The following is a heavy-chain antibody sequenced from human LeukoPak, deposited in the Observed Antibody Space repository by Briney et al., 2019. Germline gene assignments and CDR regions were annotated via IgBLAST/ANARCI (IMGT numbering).Heavy chain of an antibody. V-gene: IGHV1-2*02. CDR1: GYTFTCYY. Sequence: ASVNVSCKASGYTFTCYYMHWVRQAPGQGREWMGWINPNSGGTNYAQEFQGRVTMTRDTSISTAYMELSRLRSDDTAVYYCARATAFLLWFGELMGAFDIWGQGTMVTVSS. J-gene: IGHJ3*02. CDR2: INPNSGGT. D-gene: IGHD3-10*01. CDR3: ARATAFLLWFGELMGAFDI.